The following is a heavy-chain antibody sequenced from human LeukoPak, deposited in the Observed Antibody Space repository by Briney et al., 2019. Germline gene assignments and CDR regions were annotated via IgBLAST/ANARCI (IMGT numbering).Heavy chain of an antibody. D-gene: IGHD3-16*02. V-gene: IGHV1-18*01. CDR3: ARDQYDSVWGSHRPYFDF. CDR1: GHTFNSYG. J-gene: IGHJ4*02. CDR2: ISAYNGKT. Sequence: GASVTVSCKASGHTFNSYGISWVRQAPGEGLEWMGWISAYNGKTNYAPNLQRRVTMTTDTSTSTAYMQLRSLRSDDTAVYYCARDQYDSVWGSHRPYFDFWGQGTLVTVSS.